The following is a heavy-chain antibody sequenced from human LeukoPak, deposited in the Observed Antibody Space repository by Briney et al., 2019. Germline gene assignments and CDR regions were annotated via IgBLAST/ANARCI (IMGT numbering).Heavy chain of an antibody. CDR2: TYYRSEWYN. CDR3: ARGVLPPFDP. D-gene: IGHD3-10*01. CDR1: GDSVSSSSAA. Sequence: SQTLSLTCALSGDSVSSSSAAWNWIRQSPPRGLEWLGRTYYRSEWYNDYAVSVKSRITINPDTSKNQFSLQLNSVTPEDTAVYYCARGVLPPFDPWGQGTLVTVSS. V-gene: IGHV6-1*01. J-gene: IGHJ5*02.